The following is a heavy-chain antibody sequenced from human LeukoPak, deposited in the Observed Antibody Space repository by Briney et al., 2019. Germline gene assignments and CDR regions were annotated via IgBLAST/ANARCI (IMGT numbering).Heavy chain of an antibody. Sequence: GGSLRLSCAASGITFSSYAMSWVRQAPGKGLEWVSGISGSGGRTYYTDSVKGRFTISRDNSKNRMYLQMNSLRAEDTAVYHCAKGGFGFGELKFDYWGQGTLVTVSS. CDR3: AKGGFGFGELKFDY. V-gene: IGHV3-23*01. D-gene: IGHD3-10*01. CDR2: ISGSGGRT. CDR1: GITFSSYA. J-gene: IGHJ4*02.